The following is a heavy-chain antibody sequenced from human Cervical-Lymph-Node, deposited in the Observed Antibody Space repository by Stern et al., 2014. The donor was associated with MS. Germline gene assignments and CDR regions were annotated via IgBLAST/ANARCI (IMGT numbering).Heavy chain of an antibody. CDR2: INSGCRVI. CDR3: ARRFGKGSDF. Sequence: EVQLVESGGGFAQPGGSLRLSCAASGFTFSGYSLNCVRQAPGKGLERISYINSGCRVIHYADSVKGRLLISCDTAKNSLPLRMNSLRAEDTAVYYCARRFGKGSDFWCQGTVVT. D-gene: IGHD3-10*01. J-gene: IGHJ4*02. V-gene: IGHV3-48*01. CDR1: GFTFSGYS.